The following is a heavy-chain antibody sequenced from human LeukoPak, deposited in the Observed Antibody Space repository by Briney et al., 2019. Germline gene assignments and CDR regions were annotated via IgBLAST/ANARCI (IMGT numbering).Heavy chain of an antibody. V-gene: IGHV1-46*01. D-gene: IGHD2-21*02. Sequence: ASVKVSCKASGYTFSRYYMHWVRQAPGQGLEWMGIISPSGGSTTYAQKFQGRVTMTRDTSTSTVYVELSSLRSDDTAVYYCARVTCPGGDCYYYYGLDVWGQGTTVTVFS. CDR3: ARVTCPGGDCYYYYGLDV. J-gene: IGHJ6*02. CDR1: GYTFSRYY. CDR2: ISPSGGST.